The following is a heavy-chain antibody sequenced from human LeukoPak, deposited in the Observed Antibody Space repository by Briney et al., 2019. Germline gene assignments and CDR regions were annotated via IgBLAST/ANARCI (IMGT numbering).Heavy chain of an antibody. J-gene: IGHJ4*02. CDR2: ISGSGGST. CDR1: GFTFSSYA. Sequence: GRSLRLSCAASGFTFSSYAMSWVRQAPGKGLEWVSAISGSGGSTYYADSVKGRFTISRDNSKNTLYLQMSSLRAEDTAVYYCAKIERTGYYYFDYWGQGTLVTVSS. V-gene: IGHV3-23*01. D-gene: IGHD3/OR15-3a*01. CDR3: AKIERTGYYYFDY.